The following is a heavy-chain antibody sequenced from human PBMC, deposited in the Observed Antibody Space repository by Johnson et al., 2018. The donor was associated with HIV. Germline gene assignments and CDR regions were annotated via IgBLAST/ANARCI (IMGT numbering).Heavy chain of an antibody. CDR2: IYSGGST. CDR3: AAPWELDAFDI. J-gene: IGHJ3*02. D-gene: IGHD1-26*01. V-gene: IGHV3-NL1*01. Sequence: QVQLVESVGGLVQPGGSLRLSCAASGFTFSSYAMHWVRQAPGKGLEWVAVIYSGGSTYYADSVKGRFTISRDNSKNTLHLQMNSLRAEDTAVYYCAAPWELDAFDIWGQGTMVTVSS. CDR1: GFTFSSYA.